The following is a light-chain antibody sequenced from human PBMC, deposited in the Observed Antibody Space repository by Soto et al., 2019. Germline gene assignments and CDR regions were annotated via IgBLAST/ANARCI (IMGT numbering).Light chain of an antibody. Sequence: EIVMTQSPATLSVSPGERATLSCMASQSVSSNLAWYQQKPGQAPRLLIYVASTRATGIPARFSGSGSGTEFTLTISSLQSEDFAVYYFQQYNNWWTIGQGTKVEIK. CDR1: QSVSSN. CDR2: VAS. J-gene: IGKJ1*01. CDR3: QQYNNWWT. V-gene: IGKV3-15*01.